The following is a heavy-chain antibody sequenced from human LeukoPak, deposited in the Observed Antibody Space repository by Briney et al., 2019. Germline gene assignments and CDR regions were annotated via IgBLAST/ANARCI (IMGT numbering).Heavy chain of an antibody. J-gene: IGHJ4*02. CDR2: IYNSGIT. Sequence: PSQTLSLTCTVSGGSISSGNYYWSWIRQPAGKGLEYIGRIYNSGITNYNPSLKSRVTISVDTSKNQFSLKLNSVTAADTAVYYCARINYDYVGGSCRLDYWGQGTLVTVSS. CDR3: ARINYDYVGGSCRLDY. CDR1: GGSISSGNYY. D-gene: IGHD3-16*02. V-gene: IGHV4-61*02.